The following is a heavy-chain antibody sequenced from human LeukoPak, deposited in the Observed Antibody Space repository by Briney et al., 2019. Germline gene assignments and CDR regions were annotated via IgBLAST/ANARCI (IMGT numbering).Heavy chain of an antibody. V-gene: IGHV3-30*18. CDR2: ISYDGSNK. CDR3: AKDADTAMPFYFDY. Sequence: PGRSLRLSCAASGFTFSSYGMHWVRQAPGKGLEWVAVISYDGSNKYYADSVKGRFTISRDNSKNTLYLQMNSLRAEDTAVYYCAKDADTAMPFYFDYWGQGTLVTVSS. CDR1: GFTFSSYG. D-gene: IGHD5-18*01. J-gene: IGHJ4*02.